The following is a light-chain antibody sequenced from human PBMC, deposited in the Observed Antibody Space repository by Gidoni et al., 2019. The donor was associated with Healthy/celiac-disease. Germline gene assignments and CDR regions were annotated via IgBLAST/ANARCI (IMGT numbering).Light chain of an antibody. CDR3: AAWDDSLNGVV. Sequence: QSVLTQPPSASGTPGQRVTISCSGSSSNIGSNTVNWYQQPPATAPKLPIYSNNQRPSGVPARFSGSKSGTSASLAISGLQSEDEADYYCAAWDDSLNGVVFGGGTKLTVL. CDR1: SSNIGSNT. J-gene: IGLJ2*01. CDR2: SNN. V-gene: IGLV1-44*01.